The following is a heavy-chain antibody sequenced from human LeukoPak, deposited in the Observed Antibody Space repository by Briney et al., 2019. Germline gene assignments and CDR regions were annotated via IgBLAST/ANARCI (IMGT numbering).Heavy chain of an antibody. CDR1: GFTFSSYA. J-gene: IGHJ3*01. CDR3: ARSSDIAVVGAALGD. D-gene: IGHD2-15*01. Sequence: PGGSLRLSCAASGFTFSSYAMHWVRQAPGKGLEYVSAISSNGGSTYHANSVKGRFTISRDNSKNTLYLQMGSLRAEDMAVYYCARSSDIAVVGAALGDWGQGTMVTVTS. V-gene: IGHV3-64*01. CDR2: ISSNGGST.